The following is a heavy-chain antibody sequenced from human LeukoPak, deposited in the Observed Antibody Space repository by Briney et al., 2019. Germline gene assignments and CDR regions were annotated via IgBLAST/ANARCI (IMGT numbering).Heavy chain of an antibody. CDR2: ISCRGGST. CDR3: AKNWVASSWFNWFDP. CDR1: GFTFSSYS. Sequence: PGGSLRLSWAASGFTFSSYSMSWVRQAPGKGLEWVSAISCRGGSTYYADSVKGRFTISRDNAKNTLYLQMNSLRAEDTGVYYCAKNWVASSWFNWFDPWGQGTLVTVSS. D-gene: IGHD6-13*01. J-gene: IGHJ5*02. V-gene: IGHV3-23*01.